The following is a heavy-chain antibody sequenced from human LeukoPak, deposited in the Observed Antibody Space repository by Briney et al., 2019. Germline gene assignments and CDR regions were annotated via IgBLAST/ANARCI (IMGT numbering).Heavy chain of an antibody. CDR2: IIPIFGTA. D-gene: IGHD3-22*01. Sequence: SVKVSCKASGGTFSSYAISWVRQAPGQGLEWMGGIIPIFGTANYAQKFQGRVTITADESTSTAYMELSSLRSEDTAVYYCATSHYYDSSGYLGANWFDPWGQGTLVTVSS. V-gene: IGHV1-69*01. CDR1: GGTFSSYA. J-gene: IGHJ5*02. CDR3: ATSHYYDSSGYLGANWFDP.